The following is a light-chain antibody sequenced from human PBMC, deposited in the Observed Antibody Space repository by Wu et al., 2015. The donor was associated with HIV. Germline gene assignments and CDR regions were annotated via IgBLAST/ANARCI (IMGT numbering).Light chain of an antibody. CDR1: QSVSSN. Sequence: IVMTQSPATLSVSPGERATLSCRASQSVSSNLAWYQQKPGQAPRLLIFGASTRATGIPARFSGSGSGTEFTLTISSLQSEDFAVYYCQQYNDWPPEWTFGQGTKGGNQ. V-gene: IGKV3-15*01. J-gene: IGKJ1*01. CDR2: GAS. CDR3: QQYNDWPPEWT.